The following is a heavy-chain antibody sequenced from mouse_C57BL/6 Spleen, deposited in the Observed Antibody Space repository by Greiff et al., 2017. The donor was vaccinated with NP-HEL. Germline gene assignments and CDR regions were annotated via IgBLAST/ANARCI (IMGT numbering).Heavy chain of an antibody. J-gene: IGHJ4*01. CDR1: GYAFSSYW. CDR2: IYPGDGDT. Sequence: VQLQQSGAELVKPGASVKISCKASGYAFSSYWMNWVKQRPGKGLEWIGQIYPGDGDTNYNGKFKGKATLTADKSSSTAYMQLSSLTSEDSAVYFCARHAYYSNYGAMDYWGQGTSVTVSS. V-gene: IGHV1-80*01. CDR3: ARHAYYSNYGAMDY. D-gene: IGHD2-5*01.